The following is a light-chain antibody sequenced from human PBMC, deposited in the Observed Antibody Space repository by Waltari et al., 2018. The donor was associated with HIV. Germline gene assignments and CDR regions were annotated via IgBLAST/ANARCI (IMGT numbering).Light chain of an antibody. J-gene: IGKJ1*01. Sequence: DIQMTQSPSSLSASVGDRVTIVCRASQSISTWLAWYQQKPGKAPKLLIYRASTLESGVPSRFSGSGSGTDFTLTISSLQPDDFATYFCQHYNNYPWTFGQGTKVETK. CDR3: QHYNNYPWT. CDR2: RAS. CDR1: QSISTW. V-gene: IGKV1-5*03.